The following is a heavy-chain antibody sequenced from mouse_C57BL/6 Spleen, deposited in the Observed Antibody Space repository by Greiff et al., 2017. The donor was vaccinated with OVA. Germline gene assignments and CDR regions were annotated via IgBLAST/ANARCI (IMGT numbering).Heavy chain of an antibody. CDR2: INPNYGTT. J-gene: IGHJ4*01. V-gene: IGHV1-39*01. CDR3: AREFITTDYYAMDY. Sequence: VQLKQSGPELVKPGASVKISCKASGYSFTDYNMNWVKQSNGKSLEWIGVINPNYGTTSYNQKFKGKATLTVDQSSSTAYMQLNSLTSEDSAVYYCAREFITTDYYAMDYWGQGTSVTVSS. CDR1: GYSFTDYN. D-gene: IGHD1-1*01.